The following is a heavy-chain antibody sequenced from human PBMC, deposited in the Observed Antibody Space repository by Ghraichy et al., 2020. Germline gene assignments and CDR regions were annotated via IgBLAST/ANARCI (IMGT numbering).Heavy chain of an antibody. D-gene: IGHD1-14*01. CDR1: GYIFTDYY. J-gene: IGHJ4*02. CDR2: IIPNSGDT. Sequence: ASVKVSCKASGYIFTDYYIHWVRQAPGQGLEWMGWIIPNSGDTNYAQKFQGRVTMTRDTSINTAYMELNSLKSDDTAVYYCARGHITGPSFDYWGQATLVAVSS. V-gene: IGHV1-2*02. CDR3: ARGHITGPSFDY.